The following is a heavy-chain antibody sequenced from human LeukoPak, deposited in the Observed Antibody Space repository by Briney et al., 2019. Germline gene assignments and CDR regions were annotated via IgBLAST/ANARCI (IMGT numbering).Heavy chain of an antibody. CDR1: GASISSYY. J-gene: IGHJ4*02. D-gene: IGHD6-6*01. CDR2: IDYSGST. Sequence: SETLSLTCTVSGASISSYYWTWIRQPPGKGLEWIAYIDYSGSTNYNPSLKSRVTISVDTSKNQFSLNLSSVTAADTAVYYCARRHVQYTSSSDPYYFDYWGQGTLVTVSS. CDR3: ARRHVQYTSSSDPYYFDY. V-gene: IGHV4-59*01.